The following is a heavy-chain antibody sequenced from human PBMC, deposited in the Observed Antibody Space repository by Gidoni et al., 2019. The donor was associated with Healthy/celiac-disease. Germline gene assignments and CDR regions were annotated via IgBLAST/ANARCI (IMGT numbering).Heavy chain of an antibody. Sequence: EVQLVESGGGLVQPGRSLRLSCAASGFTFDDYAMPWVRQAPGKGLEWVSGISWKSGSRGYADSVKGRFTISRDNAKNSLYLQMNSLRAEDTALYYCATGAFCTNGVCYANYYFDYWGQGTLVTVSS. CDR3: ATGAFCTNGVCYANYYFDY. J-gene: IGHJ4*02. CDR2: ISWKSGSR. D-gene: IGHD2-8*01. V-gene: IGHV3-9*01. CDR1: GFTFDDYA.